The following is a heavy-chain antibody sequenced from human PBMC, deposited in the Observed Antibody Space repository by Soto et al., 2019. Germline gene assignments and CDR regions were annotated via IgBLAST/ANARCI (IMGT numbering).Heavy chain of an antibody. D-gene: IGHD4-17*01. J-gene: IGHJ4*02. V-gene: IGHV4-59*08. CDR3: ARHYGDNDSGLDH. CDR1: YVSVTNFF. CDR2: ISYSGRT. Sequence: QVRLQESGPGLVKPSETLSLTCNVSYVSVTNFFWSWIRQPPGKGLEWIGFISYSGRTDSNPSLRIRVSITLDTSKNEFSLKLRSVTAPDTAVYYGARHYGDNDSGLDHWGQGTLVTVSS.